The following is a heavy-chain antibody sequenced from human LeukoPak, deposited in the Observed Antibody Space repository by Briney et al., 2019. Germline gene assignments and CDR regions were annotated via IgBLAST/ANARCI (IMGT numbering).Heavy chain of an antibody. CDR2: IYNGGAT. J-gene: IGHJ4*02. V-gene: IGHV3-53*01. CDR1: GFTFSRNA. Sequence: GGSLRLSCAASGFTFSRNAMNWVRQAPGKGLECVSVIYNGGATYYADSVKGRFTISRDNSKNTLYLQMNGLRAEDTAVYFCAREFGSGTFDWGQGTLVTVSS. D-gene: IGHD2-2*01. CDR3: AREFGSGTFD.